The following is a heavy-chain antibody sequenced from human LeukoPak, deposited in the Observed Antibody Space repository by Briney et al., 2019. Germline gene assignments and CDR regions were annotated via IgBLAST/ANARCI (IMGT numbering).Heavy chain of an antibody. CDR3: ARGTWDGDRTFDI. D-gene: IGHD5-24*01. CDR1: GFTFSSYS. J-gene: IGHJ3*02. Sequence: GGSLILSCTASGFTFSSYSMNWVRQAPGKRLEWISYISGTSSIIYYTPSVKGRFTISRDNGKYSLYLQMNGLRDEDTAVYFCARGTWDGDRTFDIWGQGAMVTVSS. CDR2: ISGTSSII. V-gene: IGHV3-48*02.